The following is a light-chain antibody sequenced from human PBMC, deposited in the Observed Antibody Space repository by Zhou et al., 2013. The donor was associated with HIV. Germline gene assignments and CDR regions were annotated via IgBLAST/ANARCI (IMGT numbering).Light chain of an antibody. Sequence: EIVLTQSPGTLSLSPGERATLSCRASQSVSSSYLVWYQQKPGQSPRLLIYGASSRATGIPDRFSGSGSGTDFTLTISRVEPEDFAVYYCHQYDSSPQTFGQGTKVEIK. J-gene: IGKJ1*01. V-gene: IGKV3-20*01. CDR2: GAS. CDR1: QSVSSSY. CDR3: HQYDSSPQT.